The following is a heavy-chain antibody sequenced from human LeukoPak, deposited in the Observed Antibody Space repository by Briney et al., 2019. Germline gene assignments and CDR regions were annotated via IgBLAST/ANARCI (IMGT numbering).Heavy chain of an antibody. CDR2: ISSSSRYI. CDR1: GFTFRSYS. J-gene: IGHJ6*03. V-gene: IGHV3-21*01. CDR3: VKGRSMVRGVTVVYYYYMDV. Sequence: GGSLRLSCAASGFTFRSYSMNWVRQAPGRGLEWVSSISSSSRYIYYADSVKGRFTISRDNSKNTLYLQMNSLRAEDTAVYYCVKGRSMVRGVTVVYYYYMDVWGKGTTVTISS. D-gene: IGHD3-10*01.